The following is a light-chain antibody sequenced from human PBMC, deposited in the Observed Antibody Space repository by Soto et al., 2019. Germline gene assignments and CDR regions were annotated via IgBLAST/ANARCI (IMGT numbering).Light chain of an antibody. CDR2: AAS. Sequence: DIQMTQSPSSLSASVGDRVTITCRASQTISSYLNWYQQKPGKAPKVLIYAASSLQSGVPSRFSGSASATHFALTISRLQPEDFATYYGLHSYRTPQTFGQGTKLEIK. CDR1: QTISSY. J-gene: IGKJ2*01. CDR3: LHSYRTPQT. V-gene: IGKV1-39*01.